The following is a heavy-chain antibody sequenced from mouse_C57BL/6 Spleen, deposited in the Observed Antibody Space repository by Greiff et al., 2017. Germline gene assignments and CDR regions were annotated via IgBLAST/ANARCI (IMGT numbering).Heavy chain of an antibody. CDR2: ISSGSSTI. CDR1: GFTFSDYG. V-gene: IGHV5-17*01. CDR3: AKLGRGDY. Sequence: EVKLQASGGGLVKPGGSLKLSCAASGFTFSDYGMHWVRQAPEKGLEWVAYISSGSSTIYYADTVKGRFTISRDNAKNTLFLQMTSLRSEDTAMYYCAKLGRGDYWGQGTTLTVSS. J-gene: IGHJ2*01. D-gene: IGHD4-1*01.